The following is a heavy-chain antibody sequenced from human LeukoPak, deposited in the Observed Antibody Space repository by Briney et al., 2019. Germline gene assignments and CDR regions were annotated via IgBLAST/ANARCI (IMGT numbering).Heavy chain of an antibody. CDR1: GFTVSSSY. D-gene: IGHD2-2*01. Sequence: GGSLRLSCAASGFTVSSSYISWVRQAPGKGLEWVSAIYSGGTTYYANSVKGRFTISRDNSKNMLYLLMNSLRAEDTAIYHCARQTGASTNFDNWGQGTLVTVSS. V-gene: IGHV3-53*01. J-gene: IGHJ4*02. CDR3: ARQTGASTNFDN. CDR2: IYSGGTT.